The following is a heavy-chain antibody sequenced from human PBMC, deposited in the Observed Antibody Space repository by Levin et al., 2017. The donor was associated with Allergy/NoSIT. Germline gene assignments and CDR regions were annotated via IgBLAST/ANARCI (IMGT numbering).Heavy chain of an antibody. CDR3: AREGYDFWSGYSGWFDP. Sequence: GGSLRLSCAASGFTFSSYWMSWVRQAPGKGLEWVANIKQDGSEKYYVDSVKGRFTISRDNAKNSLYLQMNSLRAEDTAVYYCAREGYDFWSGYSGWFDPWGQGTLVTVSS. D-gene: IGHD3-3*01. V-gene: IGHV3-7*01. J-gene: IGHJ5*02. CDR2: IKQDGSEK. CDR1: GFTFSSYW.